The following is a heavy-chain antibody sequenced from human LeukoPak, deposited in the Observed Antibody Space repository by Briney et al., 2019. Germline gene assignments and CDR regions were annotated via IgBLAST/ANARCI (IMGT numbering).Heavy chain of an antibody. CDR2: IYTSGST. V-gene: IGHV4-4*07. J-gene: IGHJ5*02. CDR3: ARDNNYDFWSGYYRPANWFDP. D-gene: IGHD3-3*01. CDR1: GGSISSYY. Sequence: SETLSLTCTVSGGSISSYYWSWIRQPAGKGLEWIGRIYTSGSTNYNPSLKSRVTMSVDTSKNQFSLKLSSVTAADTAVYYCARDNNYDFWSGYYRPANWFDPWGQGTLVTVSS.